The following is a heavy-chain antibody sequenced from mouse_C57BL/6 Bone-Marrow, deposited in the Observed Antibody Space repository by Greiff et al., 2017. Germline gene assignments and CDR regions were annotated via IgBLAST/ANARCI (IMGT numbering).Heavy chain of an antibody. V-gene: IGHV3-6*01. J-gene: IGHJ3*01. CDR3: ASRGLYWFAY. CDR1: GYSITSGYY. D-gene: IGHD3-1*01. CDR2: ISYDGSN. Sequence: EVQLQQSGPGLVKPSQSLSLTCSVTGYSITSGYYWNWIRQFPGNKLEWMGYISYDGSNNYNPSLKNRISITRDTSKNQFFLKLNSVTTEDTATYCGASRGLYWFAYWGQGTLVTVSA.